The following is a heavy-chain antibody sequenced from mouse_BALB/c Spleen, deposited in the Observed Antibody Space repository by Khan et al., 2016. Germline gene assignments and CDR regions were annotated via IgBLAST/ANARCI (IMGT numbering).Heavy chain of an antibody. Sequence: DLVKPGASVKLSCKASGYTFTSYWINWIKQRPGQGLEWIGRIAPGSGSTYYNEMFKGKATLTVDTSSSTAYIQLSSLSSDDSAVYVCASEGTVALMDYWGQGTSVTVSS. J-gene: IGHJ4*01. V-gene: IGHV1S41*01. CDR1: GYTFTSYW. D-gene: IGHD1-3*01. CDR2: IAPGSGST. CDR3: ASEGTVALMDY.